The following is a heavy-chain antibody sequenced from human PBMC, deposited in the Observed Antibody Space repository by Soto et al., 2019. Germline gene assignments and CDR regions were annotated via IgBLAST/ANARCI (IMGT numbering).Heavy chain of an antibody. CDR1: DGSFSVYY. J-gene: IGHJ3*02. CDR3: ERESKRRGARDI. Sequence: SETLSLTCAIYDGSFSVYYWIWIRQSPGEGLEWIGEINHSGSTNYNPSLKSRVTMSVDASKNQFSLKLSSVTAADTAVCYCERESKRRGARDIWGQGTTVTVSS. CDR2: INHSGST. V-gene: IGHV4-34*01. D-gene: IGHD4-4*01.